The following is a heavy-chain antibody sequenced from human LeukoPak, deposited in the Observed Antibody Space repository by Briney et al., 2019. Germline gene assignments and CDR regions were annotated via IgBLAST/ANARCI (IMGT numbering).Heavy chain of an antibody. J-gene: IGHJ4*02. CDR3: ASLGGGFFGEFFQRPSDY. CDR1: GFAFSSYA. Sequence: GGSLRLSCAASGFAFSSYAMSWVRQAPGKGLEWVSAISGSGGRTYYADSVKGRFTISRDNSKNTLYLQMNSLRAGDTAVYFCASLGGGFFGEFFQRPSDYWGQGTLVTVSS. D-gene: IGHD3-10*01. V-gene: IGHV3-23*01. CDR2: ISGSGGRT.